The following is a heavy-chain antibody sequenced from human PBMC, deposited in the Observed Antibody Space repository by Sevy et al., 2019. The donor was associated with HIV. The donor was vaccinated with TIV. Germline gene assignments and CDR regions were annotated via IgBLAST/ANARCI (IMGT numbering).Heavy chain of an antibody. D-gene: IGHD6-13*01. CDR1: GFTFGDYC. CDR3: TRWKAAQSIFDY. Sequence: GGSLRLSCTASGFTFGDYCMSWVRQAPGKGLEWVAFLKSDVYGGTVDHAASVRGRFVISSDDSKTIAYLPMNDLKTEVTGVYYCTRWKAAQSIFDYWGQGALVTVSS. J-gene: IGHJ4*02. CDR2: LKSDVYGGTV. V-gene: IGHV3-49*04.